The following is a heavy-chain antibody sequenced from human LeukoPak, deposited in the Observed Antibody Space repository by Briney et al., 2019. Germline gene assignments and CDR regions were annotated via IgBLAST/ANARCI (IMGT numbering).Heavy chain of an antibody. D-gene: IGHD2-15*01. CDR1: GGSISSSSYY. CDR3: ASPQICSGGSCYGYDFDY. V-gene: IGHV4-39*01. Sequence: SETLSLTCTVSGGSISSSSYYWGRIRQPPGKGLEWIGSIYYSGSTYYNPSLKSRVTISVDTSKNQFSLKLSSVTAADTAVYYCASPQICSGGSCYGYDFDYWGQGTLVTVSS. CDR2: IYYSGST. J-gene: IGHJ4*02.